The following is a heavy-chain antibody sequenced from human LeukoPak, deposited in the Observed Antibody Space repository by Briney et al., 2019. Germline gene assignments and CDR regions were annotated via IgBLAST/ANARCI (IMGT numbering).Heavy chain of an antibody. J-gene: IGHJ4*02. CDR1: GFPFSSYW. CDR2: IKKDGDDK. D-gene: IGHD3-10*01. Sequence: GGSLRLSCAASGFPFSSYWMSWVRQAPGKGLEWVANIKKDGDDKHYVDSVKGRFTASRDNAKTSLYLQMNNLRAEDTAVYYCARVPGTSNYYGSGSPDYWGQGTLVTVSS. CDR3: ARVPGTSNYYGSGSPDY. V-gene: IGHV3-7*04.